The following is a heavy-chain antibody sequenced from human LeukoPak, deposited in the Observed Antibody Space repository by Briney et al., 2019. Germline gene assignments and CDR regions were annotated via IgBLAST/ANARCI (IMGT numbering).Heavy chain of an antibody. CDR2: IYHSGSP. Sequence: SGTLSLTCAVSGSSISSNNWWGWVRQPPGKGLEWIGEIYHSGSPNYNPSLKSRVTISVDKSRNHFSLNLSSVTAADTAVYYCARVNINNWHSCDYWGQGTLVTVSS. V-gene: IGHV4-4*02. CDR3: ARVNINNWHSCDY. D-gene: IGHD1-1*01. CDR1: GSSISSNNW. J-gene: IGHJ4*02.